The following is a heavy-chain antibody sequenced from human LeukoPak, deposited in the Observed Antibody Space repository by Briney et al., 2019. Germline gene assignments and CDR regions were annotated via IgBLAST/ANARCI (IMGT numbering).Heavy chain of an antibody. D-gene: IGHD3-3*01. CDR1: GFTFSSYT. V-gene: IGHV3-21*01. Sequence: GGSLRLSCAASGFTFSSYTMNWVRQAPGKGLEWVSVISSSSSHIYYADSVKGRFTISRDNAKNSLYLQMNSLRAEDTAVYYCARDGPLVPTIFGTLDPWGQGTLVTVSS. CDR2: ISSSSSHI. CDR3: ARDGPLVPTIFGTLDP. J-gene: IGHJ5*02.